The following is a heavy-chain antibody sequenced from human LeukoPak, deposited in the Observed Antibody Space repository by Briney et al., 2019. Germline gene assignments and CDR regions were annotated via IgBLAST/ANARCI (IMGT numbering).Heavy chain of an antibody. Sequence: GGSLRLSCAVSGFTFSTYAMSWVRQAPGKGLEWVSVISGSGGTTYYADSVKGRFTISRDNSKNTMYLQMNSLRAEDTATYYCAKDYSSSWRRYWDYWGQGTLVTVSS. J-gene: IGHJ4*02. CDR2: ISGSGGTT. CDR1: GFTFSTYA. V-gene: IGHV3-23*01. CDR3: AKDYSSSWRRYWDY. D-gene: IGHD6-13*01.